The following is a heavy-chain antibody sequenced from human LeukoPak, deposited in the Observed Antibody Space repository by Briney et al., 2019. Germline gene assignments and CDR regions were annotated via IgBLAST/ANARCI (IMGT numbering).Heavy chain of an antibody. Sequence: GGSLRLSCTASGFTFSNYWMSWVRQAPGKGLEWVANIKQDGSEKYYVDSVKGRFTISRDNAKNSLYLQMNSLRAEDTAVYYCARGRSFDSRATNGFWGQGTLVTVSS. CDR2: IKQDGSEK. CDR3: ARGRSFDSRATNGF. V-gene: IGHV3-7*01. D-gene: IGHD3-22*01. J-gene: IGHJ4*02. CDR1: GFTFSNYW.